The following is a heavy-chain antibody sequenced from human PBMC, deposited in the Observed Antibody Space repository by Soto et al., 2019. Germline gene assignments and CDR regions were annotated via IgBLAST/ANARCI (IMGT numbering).Heavy chain of an antibody. J-gene: IGHJ6*02. D-gene: IGHD3-3*01. CDR1: GYTFTSYG. CDR2: ISAYNGNT. Sequence: ASVKVSCKASGYTFTSYGISWVLQAPGQGLEWMGWISAYNGNTNYAQKLQGRVTMTTDTSTSTAYMELRSLRSDDTAVHYCARDYDFWSGPDDYYYYGMDVWGQGTTVTVSS. V-gene: IGHV1-18*04. CDR3: ARDYDFWSGPDDYYYYGMDV.